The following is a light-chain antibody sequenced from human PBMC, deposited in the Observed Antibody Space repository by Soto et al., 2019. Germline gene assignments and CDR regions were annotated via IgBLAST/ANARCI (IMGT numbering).Light chain of an antibody. Sequence: DVVMTQSPLSLPVTLGQPASISCKSTQGLVYSDGNIYLNWFHQRPGQSPRRLIHKISDRDSGVPDSFSGSGSGADFTLGISRVEAEDVGIYYCMQGTHWPFTFGQGTKLEIK. CDR3: MQGTHWPFT. CDR1: QGLVYSDGNIY. CDR2: KIS. J-gene: IGKJ2*01. V-gene: IGKV2-30*01.